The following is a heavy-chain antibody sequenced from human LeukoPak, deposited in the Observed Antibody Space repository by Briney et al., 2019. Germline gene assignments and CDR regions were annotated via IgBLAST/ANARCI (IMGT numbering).Heavy chain of an antibody. CDR1: GFTFSSYS. CDR3: AREGSNWYWYFDL. V-gene: IGHV3-21*01. Sequence: GGSLRLSCAASGFTFSSYSMNWVRQAPGKGLEWVSSISSSSSYIYYADSVKGRFTISRDNAKSSLYLQMNSLRAEDTAVYFCAREGSNWYWYFDLWGRGTLVTVSS. J-gene: IGHJ2*01. D-gene: IGHD6-13*01. CDR2: ISSSSSYI.